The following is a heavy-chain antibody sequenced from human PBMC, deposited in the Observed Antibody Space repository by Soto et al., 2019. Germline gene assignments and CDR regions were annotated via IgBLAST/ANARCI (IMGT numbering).Heavy chain of an antibody. CDR1: GYTLASYY. CDR3: VRERAAAAKMFDY. V-gene: IGHV1-46*01. D-gene: IGHD6-25*01. Sequence: QVQLVQSGAEVKEPGASVKVSCKASGYTLASYYMHWVRQAPGQGLEWMGLIDPNGGWTPYAQRFQGRLNVTRDTSTSTIYMELSSLRSEDTAVYYCVRERAAAAKMFDYWGQGTLVTVSS. J-gene: IGHJ4*02. CDR2: IDPNGGWT.